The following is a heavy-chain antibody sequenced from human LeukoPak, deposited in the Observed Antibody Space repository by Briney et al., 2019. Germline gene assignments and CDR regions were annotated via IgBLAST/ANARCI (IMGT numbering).Heavy chain of an antibody. D-gene: IGHD2-2*02. V-gene: IGHV3-21*01. Sequence: GGSLRLSCVASGFTFSSYTMNWVRQAPGKGLEWVSSISSSSSYIYYADSVKGRFTISRDNSKNTLYLQMNSLRAEDTAVYYCARDCSSTSCYNYYGMDVWGQGTTVTVSS. CDR2: ISSSSSYI. J-gene: IGHJ6*02. CDR1: GFTFSSYT. CDR3: ARDCSSTSCYNYYGMDV.